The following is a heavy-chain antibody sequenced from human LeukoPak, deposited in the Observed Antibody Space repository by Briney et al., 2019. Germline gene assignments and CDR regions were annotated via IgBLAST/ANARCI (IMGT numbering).Heavy chain of an antibody. CDR3: ARGKAFDV. CDR1: GDXVSNNSGA. J-gene: IGHJ3*01. CDR2: TYYRSEWYN. Sequence: SQTLSLTCAISGDXVSNNSGAWNWIRQSPSRGLEWLGRTYYRSEWYNDYAESVKSRITINPDTSKNQFSLQLNSVTPEDTAVYYCARGKAFDVWGQGTLVTVSS. V-gene: IGHV6-1*01.